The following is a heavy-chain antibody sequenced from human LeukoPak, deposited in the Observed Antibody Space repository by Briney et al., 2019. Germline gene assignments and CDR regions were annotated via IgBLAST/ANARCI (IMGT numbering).Heavy chain of an antibody. CDR2: IYSGGIT. V-gene: IGHV3-53*01. D-gene: IGHD6-13*01. CDR3: ARAGSSSWSTYFDY. J-gene: IGHJ4*02. Sequence: GGSLRLSCAASGFTVSSNYMSWVRQAPGKGLEWVSVIYSGGITYYADSVKGQFTISRDNSKNTLYLQMNSLRAEDTAVYYCARAGSSSWSTYFDYWGQGTLVTVSS. CDR1: GFTVSSNY.